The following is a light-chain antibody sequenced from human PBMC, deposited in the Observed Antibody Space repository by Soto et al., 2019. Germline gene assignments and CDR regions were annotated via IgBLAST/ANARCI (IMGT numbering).Light chain of an antibody. CDR1: QSVRSSY. V-gene: IGKV3-20*01. Sequence: EIVLAHSPGTLSLSPGERATLSCRASQSVRSSYLAWYQQKPGQAPRLLIYGASSSATGIPDRFSGSGSGTDFTITISRLEPEDFAVYYWQQNGSSPLFGQGTRLEIK. CDR3: QQNGSSPL. J-gene: IGKJ5*01. CDR2: GAS.